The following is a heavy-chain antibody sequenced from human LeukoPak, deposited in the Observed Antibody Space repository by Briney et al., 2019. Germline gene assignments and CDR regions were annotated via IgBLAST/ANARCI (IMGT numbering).Heavy chain of an antibody. CDR3: VRDGYCRRSTCLWAGWFDP. J-gene: IGHJ5*02. V-gene: IGHV1-2*02. CDR1: GYIFTAYF. Sequence: GASVKVSCKASGYIFTAYFIHWVRQAPGQGLEWMGWINPNNGDTKYAQKFQGRITMTRDSSLSTAYMELSSLRSDDTAVYYCVRDGYCRRSTCLWAGWFDPWVQGTLLTVSS. D-gene: IGHD2-15*01. CDR2: INPNNGDT.